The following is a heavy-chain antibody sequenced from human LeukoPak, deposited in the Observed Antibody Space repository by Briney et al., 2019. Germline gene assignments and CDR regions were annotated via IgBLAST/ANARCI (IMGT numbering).Heavy chain of an antibody. CDR1: GGSFSGYY. CDR2: INHSGST. CDR3: ARGGTIFGVVYPVYFDY. Sequence: XETLSLTCAVYGGSFSGYYWSWIRQPPGKGLEWIGEINHSGSTNYNPSLKSRVTISVDTSKNQFSLKLSSVTAADTAVYYCARGGTIFGVVYPVYFDYWGQGTLVTVSS. V-gene: IGHV4-34*01. D-gene: IGHD3-3*01. J-gene: IGHJ4*02.